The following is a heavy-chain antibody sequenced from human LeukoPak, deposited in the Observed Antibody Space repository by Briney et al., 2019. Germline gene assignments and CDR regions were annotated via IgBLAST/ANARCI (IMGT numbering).Heavy chain of an antibody. V-gene: IGHV3-20*04. CDR1: GFTFDDYG. CDR2: INWNGGST. D-gene: IGHD2-2*01. CDR3: ARDYCSSTSCYGMDV. J-gene: IGHJ6*02. Sequence: GGSLRLSCAASGFTFDDYGMSWVRQAPGKGLEWVSGINWNGGSTGYADSVKGRFTISRDNAKNSLYLQMNSLRAEDTAVYYCARDYCSSTSCYGMDVWGQGTTVTVSS.